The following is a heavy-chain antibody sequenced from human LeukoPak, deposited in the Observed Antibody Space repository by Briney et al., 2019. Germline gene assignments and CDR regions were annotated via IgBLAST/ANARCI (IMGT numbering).Heavy chain of an antibody. CDR1: GFTFSNAW. J-gene: IGHJ4*02. D-gene: IGHD3-3*01. CDR2: IKSKTDGGTT. V-gene: IGHV3-15*01. Sequence: GGSLRLSCAASGFTFSNAWMSWVSQAPGKGLEWVGRIKSKTDGGTTDYAAPVKGRFTISRDDSKNTLYLQMNSLKTEDTAVYYCTTDITIFGVVTNDYWGQGTLVTVSS. CDR3: TTDITIFGVVTNDY.